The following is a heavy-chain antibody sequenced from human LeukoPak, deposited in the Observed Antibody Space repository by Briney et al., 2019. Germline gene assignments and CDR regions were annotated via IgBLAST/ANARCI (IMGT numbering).Heavy chain of an antibody. CDR1: GGSFSGYY. CDR3: AKKGGAARYYYYYMDV. D-gene: IGHD6-6*01. J-gene: IGHJ6*03. Sequence: PSETLSLTCAVYGGSFSGYYWSWIRQPPGKGLEWIGEINHSGSTNYNPSLKGRVTISVDTSKNQFSLKLSSVTAADTAVYYCAKKGGAARYYYYYMDVWGKGTTVTVSS. V-gene: IGHV4-34*01. CDR2: INHSGST.